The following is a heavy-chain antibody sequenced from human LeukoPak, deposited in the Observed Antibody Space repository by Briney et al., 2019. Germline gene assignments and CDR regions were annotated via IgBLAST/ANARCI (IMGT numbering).Heavy chain of an antibody. Sequence: AGGPLRLSCAASGFTFSSYAMTWVRQAPGKGLEWVSSISSSSSYIYYADSVKGRFTISRDNAKNSLYLQMNSLRAEDTAVYYCARLSFYGSGSYYSFDYWGQGTLVTVSS. D-gene: IGHD3-10*01. CDR3: ARLSFYGSGSYYSFDY. V-gene: IGHV3-21*01. CDR2: ISSSSSYI. J-gene: IGHJ4*02. CDR1: GFTFSSYA.